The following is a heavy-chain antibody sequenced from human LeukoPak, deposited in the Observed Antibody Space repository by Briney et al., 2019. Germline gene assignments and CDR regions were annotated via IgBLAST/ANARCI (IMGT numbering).Heavy chain of an antibody. D-gene: IGHD2-2*01. CDR3: ARIAVVPAANFDY. Sequence: SETLSLTCTVSGGSISSSSYYWGWIRQPPGKGLEWIGSIYYSGSTYYNPSLKSRVTISVDTSKNQFSLKLSSVTAADTAVYYCARIAVVPAANFDYWGQGTLVTASS. CDR2: IYYSGST. CDR1: GGSISSSSYY. V-gene: IGHV4-39*01. J-gene: IGHJ4*02.